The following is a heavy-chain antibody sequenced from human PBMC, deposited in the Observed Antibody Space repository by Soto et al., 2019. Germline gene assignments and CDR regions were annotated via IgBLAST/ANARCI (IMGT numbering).Heavy chain of an antibody. Sequence: HPGGSLRLSCAASGFTFNHYAMNWVRQAPGKGLQWISAISGDGDTYQIDSVKGRFTISRDNSKNTVSLQMNSLTAEDTAMYFCARAPFGSCTGTRCYPFDYWGQGTRVTVSS. CDR1: GFTFNHYA. J-gene: IGHJ4*02. V-gene: IGHV3-23*01. CDR2: ISGDGDT. D-gene: IGHD2-15*01. CDR3: ARAPFGSCTGTRCYPFDY.